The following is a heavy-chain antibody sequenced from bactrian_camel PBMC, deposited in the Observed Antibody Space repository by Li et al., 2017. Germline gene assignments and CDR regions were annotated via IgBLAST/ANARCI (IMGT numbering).Heavy chain of an antibody. V-gene: IGHV3S37*01. CDR3: VSGPDGGSWYGTGP. J-gene: IGHJ6*01. D-gene: IGHD6*01. Sequence: QVQLVESGGGSVQPGGTLTLSCKVSGITFSAYDMSWVRQAPGKGLEWVSFINGGGGDTDYATSVEGRFTVSRDNSKSTLYLRLNVLKIEDTAMYYCVSGPDGGSWYGTGPWGQGTQVTVS. CDR2: INGGGGDT. CDR1: GITFSAYD.